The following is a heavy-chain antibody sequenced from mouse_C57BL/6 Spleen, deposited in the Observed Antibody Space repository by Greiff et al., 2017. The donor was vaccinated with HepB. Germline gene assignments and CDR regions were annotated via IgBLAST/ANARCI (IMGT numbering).Heavy chain of an antibody. D-gene: IGHD1-1*01. CDR3: ARSSSYWYFDV. Sequence: EVKLQESGPGLVKPSQSLSLTCSVSGYSFTSGYYWNWIRQFPGNKLEWMGYISYDGSNNYNPSLKNRISITRDTSKNQFFLKLNSVTTEDTATYYCARSSSYWYFDVWGTGTTVTVSS. CDR1: GYSFTSGYY. CDR2: ISYDGSN. J-gene: IGHJ1*03. V-gene: IGHV3-6*01.